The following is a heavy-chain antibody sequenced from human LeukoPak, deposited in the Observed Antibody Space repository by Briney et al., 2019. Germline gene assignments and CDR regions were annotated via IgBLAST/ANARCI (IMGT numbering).Heavy chain of an antibody. V-gene: IGHV3-48*01. CDR1: GFTVSSNY. CDR2: ISSSGSTI. D-gene: IGHD3-22*01. Sequence: PGGSLRLSCAASGFTVSSNYMNWVRQAPGKGLEWVSYISSSGSTIYYADSVKGRFTISRDNSKNTLYLQMNSLRAEDTAVFYCATRYNHYDSSGYYSETFDYWGQGTLVTVSS. CDR3: ATRYNHYDSSGYYSETFDY. J-gene: IGHJ4*02.